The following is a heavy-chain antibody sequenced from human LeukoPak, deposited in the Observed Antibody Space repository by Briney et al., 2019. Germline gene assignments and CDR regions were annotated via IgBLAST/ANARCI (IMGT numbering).Heavy chain of an antibody. Sequence: PGGSLRLSCAASGFTFSSYAMHWVRQAPGKGLEWVAVISYDGSNKYYADSVKGRFTISRDNSKNTLYLQMNSLRAEDTAVYYCARDRGRGGGSSSAGHYYYYMDVWGKGTTVTVSS. V-gene: IGHV3-30*04. D-gene: IGHD2-15*01. J-gene: IGHJ6*03. CDR2: ISYDGSNK. CDR1: GFTFSSYA. CDR3: ARDRGRGGGSSSAGHYYYYMDV.